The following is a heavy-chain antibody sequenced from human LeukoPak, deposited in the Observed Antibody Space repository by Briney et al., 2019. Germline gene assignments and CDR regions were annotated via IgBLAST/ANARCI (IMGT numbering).Heavy chain of an antibody. CDR1: GGSTSSYY. CDR2: IYYSGST. D-gene: IGHD1-7*01. CDR3: ARDGELGYYFDY. Sequence: SETLSLTCTVSGGSTSSYYWSWIRQPPGKGLEWIGYIYYSGSTNYNPSLKSRVTISVDTSKNQFSLKLSSVTAADTAVYYCARDGELGYYFDYWGQGTLVTVSS. J-gene: IGHJ4*02. V-gene: IGHV4-59*01.